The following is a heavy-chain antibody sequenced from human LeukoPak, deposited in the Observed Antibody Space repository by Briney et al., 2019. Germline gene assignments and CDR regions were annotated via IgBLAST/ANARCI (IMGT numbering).Heavy chain of an antibody. Sequence: GGSLRLSCAASGFTFSSYEMDWVRQAPGKGLERVSYISSSGSTIYYADSVKGRFTISRDNAKNSLYLQMNSLRAEDTAVYYCARRYCSGGSCYFRYFDYWGQGTLVTVSS. D-gene: IGHD2-15*01. CDR1: GFTFSSYE. J-gene: IGHJ4*02. V-gene: IGHV3-48*03. CDR2: ISSSGSTI. CDR3: ARRYCSGGSCYFRYFDY.